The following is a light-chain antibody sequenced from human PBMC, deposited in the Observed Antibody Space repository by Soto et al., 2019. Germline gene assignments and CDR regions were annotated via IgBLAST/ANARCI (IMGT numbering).Light chain of an antibody. CDR1: LPISNY. J-gene: IGKJ5*01. CDR2: AAS. Sequence: DIQMTQSPSSLSASVGDRVTITCRASLPISNYLAWYQQKPGKIPNLLIYAASNFQSGVPSRFSGSGSGTHFTLTISSLQPEDFATYYCQQLHGYPITFGQGTRLEIK. CDR3: QQLHGYPIT. V-gene: IGKV1-9*01.